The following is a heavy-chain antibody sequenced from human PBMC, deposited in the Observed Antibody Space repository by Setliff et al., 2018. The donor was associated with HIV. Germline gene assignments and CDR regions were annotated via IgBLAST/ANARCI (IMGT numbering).Heavy chain of an antibody. CDR3: ASVSYSSGPDL. Sequence: SETLSLTCTVSGGSISSSSYYWGWIRQPPGKGLEWIGSIYYSGSTYYNPSLKSRVTISVDTSKNQFSLKLSSVTAADTAVCYCASVSYSSGPDLWGRGTLVTVSS. J-gene: IGHJ2*01. CDR1: GGSISSSSYY. V-gene: IGHV4-39*01. CDR2: IYYSGST. D-gene: IGHD6-19*01.